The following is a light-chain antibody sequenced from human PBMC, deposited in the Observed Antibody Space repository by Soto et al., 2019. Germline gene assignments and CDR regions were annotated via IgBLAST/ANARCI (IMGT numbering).Light chain of an antibody. CDR2: WAS. Sequence: DIVMTQSPDSLAVSLGERATINCKSSQTVLSTSNSKSYLAWYQQKPRQPPKLLIYWASTRESGVPDRFSGSGSGTDFTLTSSSLQAEDVAVYYCQQHYASPFTFGPGTKVDIK. V-gene: IGKV4-1*01. J-gene: IGKJ3*01. CDR3: QQHYASPFT. CDR1: QTVLSTSNSKSY.